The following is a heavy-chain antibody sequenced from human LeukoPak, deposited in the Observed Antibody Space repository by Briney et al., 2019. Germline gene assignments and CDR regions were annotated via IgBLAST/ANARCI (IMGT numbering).Heavy chain of an antibody. J-gene: IGHJ4*02. CDR3: AKDSGYRGSGSYYPNYFDY. Sequence: GGSLRLSCAASGFTFSSYGMHWVRQAPGKGLEWVAFIRYDGSNKYYADSVKGRFTISRDNSKNTLYLQMNSLRAEDTAVYYCAKDSGYRGSGSYYPNYFDYWGQGTLVTVSS. D-gene: IGHD3-10*01. V-gene: IGHV3-30*02. CDR1: GFTFSSYG. CDR2: IRYDGSNK.